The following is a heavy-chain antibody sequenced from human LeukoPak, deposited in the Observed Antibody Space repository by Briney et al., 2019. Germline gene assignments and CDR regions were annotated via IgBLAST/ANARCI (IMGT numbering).Heavy chain of an antibody. V-gene: IGHV4-34*01. CDR3: ARGPRPPITIFYYYYYGMDV. Sequence: SETLSLTCAVYGGSFSGYYWSWIRQPPGKGLEWIGEINHSGSTNYNPSLKSRVTISVDTSKNQFSLKLSSVTAADTAVYYCARGPRPPITIFYYYYYGMDVWGQGTTVTVSS. J-gene: IGHJ6*02. D-gene: IGHD3-9*01. CDR2: INHSGST. CDR1: GGSFSGYY.